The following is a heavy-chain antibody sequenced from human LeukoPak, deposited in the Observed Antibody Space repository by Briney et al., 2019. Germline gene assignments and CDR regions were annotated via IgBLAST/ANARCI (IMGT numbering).Heavy chain of an antibody. J-gene: IGHJ4*02. CDR1: GFTFSSYA. CDR2: IGGSGSTT. CDR3: ASHHSWELQGAFDY. V-gene: IGHV3-23*01. Sequence: GGSLRLSCAASGFTFSSYAMSWVRQAPGKGLDWVSAIGGSGSTTYYADSVKGRFTISRDNAKNSLYLQMNSLRAEDTAVYYCASHHSWELQGAFDYWGQGTLVTVSS. D-gene: IGHD1-26*01.